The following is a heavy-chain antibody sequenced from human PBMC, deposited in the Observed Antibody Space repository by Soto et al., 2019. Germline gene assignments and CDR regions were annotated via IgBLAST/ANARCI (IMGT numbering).Heavy chain of an antibody. J-gene: IGHJ5*02. CDR1: GYTFTSYA. V-gene: IGHV1-3*01. CDR3: ARDRSPYSSGWYGDNWFDP. Sequence: QVQLVQSGAEVKKPGASVKVSCKASGYTFTSYAMHWVRQAPGQRLEWMGWINAGNGNTKYSQKFQGRVTITRDTSASTAYMELSSLRSEDTAVYYCARDRSPYSSGWYGDNWFDPWGQGTLVTVSS. CDR2: INAGNGNT. D-gene: IGHD6-19*01.